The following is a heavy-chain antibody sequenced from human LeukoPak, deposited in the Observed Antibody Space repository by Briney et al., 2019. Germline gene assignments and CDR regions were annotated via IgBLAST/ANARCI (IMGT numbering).Heavy chain of an antibody. D-gene: IGHD5-18*01. Sequence: ASMKVSCKASGYTFTSYAMHWVRQAPGQRLEWMGWINAGNGNTKYSQKFQGRVTITRDTSASTAYMELSSLRSEDTAVYYCATGLSERGYSYGEDYWGQGTLVTVSS. CDR3: ATGLSERGYSYGEDY. CDR2: INAGNGNT. CDR1: GYTFTSYA. V-gene: IGHV1-3*01. J-gene: IGHJ4*02.